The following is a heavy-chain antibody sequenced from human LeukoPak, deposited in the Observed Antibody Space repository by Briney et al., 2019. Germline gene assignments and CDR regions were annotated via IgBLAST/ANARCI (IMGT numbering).Heavy chain of an antibody. J-gene: IGHJ4*02. CDR2: TYYRSKWYN. CDR3: ARGVRAGVTAPKD. V-gene: IGHV6-1*01. D-gene: IGHD2-21*02. CDR1: GDSVSGNSVA. Sequence: SQTLSLTCAISGDSVSGNSVARNWIRQSPSRGLEWLGRTYYRSKWYNDYALSVKSRITINPDTSKNQFSLQLNSVTPEDTAVYYCARGVRAGVTAPKDWGQGTLVTVSS.